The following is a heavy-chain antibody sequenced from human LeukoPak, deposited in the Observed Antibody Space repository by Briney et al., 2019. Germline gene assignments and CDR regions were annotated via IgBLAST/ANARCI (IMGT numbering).Heavy chain of an antibody. CDR3: ATSYYYGSGSYYNPPDS. J-gene: IGHJ5*01. CDR2: INPNSGGT. Sequence: ASVKVSCKASGYIFSGYYMHWVRQAPGQGLEWMGWINPNSGGTNYARKFKGRVTMTRDTSISTAYMELSRLRSDDTAVYHCATSYYYGSGSYYNPPDSWGQGTLVTVSS. D-gene: IGHD3-10*01. V-gene: IGHV1-2*02. CDR1: GYIFSGYY.